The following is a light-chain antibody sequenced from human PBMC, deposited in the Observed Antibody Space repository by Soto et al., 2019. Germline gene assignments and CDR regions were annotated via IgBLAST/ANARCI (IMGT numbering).Light chain of an antibody. CDR2: NND. CDR1: NSNIGIDP. V-gene: IGLV1-44*01. J-gene: IGLJ3*02. Sequence: QSVLTQPPSVSGAPGQRVTISCTGSNSNIGIDPVSWYQQLPRTAPKLLIYNNDRRPSGVPDRFSGSKSGTSAFLAISGLQSEDEADYYCAAWDDSLNAWVFGGGTKLTVL. CDR3: AAWDDSLNAWV.